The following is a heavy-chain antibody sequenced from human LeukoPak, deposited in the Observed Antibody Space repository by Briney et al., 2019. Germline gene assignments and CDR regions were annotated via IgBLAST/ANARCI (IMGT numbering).Heavy chain of an antibody. J-gene: IGHJ4*02. CDR2: VNHSGST. Sequence: SETLSLTCAVYGGSFSGYYWSWIRQPPGKGLEWIGEVNHSGSTNYSPSLKSRVTISVDTSKNQFSLKLTSVTAADTAVYYCATQLTYYDFWSGYYTNDYWGQGTLVTVSS. D-gene: IGHD3-3*01. CDR1: GGSFSGYY. V-gene: IGHV4-34*01. CDR3: ATQLTYYDFWSGYYTNDY.